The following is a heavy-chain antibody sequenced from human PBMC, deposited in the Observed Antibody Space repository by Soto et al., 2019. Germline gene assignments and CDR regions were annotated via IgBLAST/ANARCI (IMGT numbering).Heavy chain of an antibody. CDR1: GYSFTSYW. J-gene: IGHJ6*02. V-gene: IGHV5-51*01. CDR3: ARPRSSSRNYYGMDV. D-gene: IGHD6-13*01. Sequence: PGESLKISGKGSGYSFTSYWIGWVRQMPGKGLEWMGIIYPGDSDTRYSPSFQGQVTISADKSISTAYLQWSSLKASDTAMYYCARPRSSSRNYYGMDVWGQGTTVTVSS. CDR2: IYPGDSDT.